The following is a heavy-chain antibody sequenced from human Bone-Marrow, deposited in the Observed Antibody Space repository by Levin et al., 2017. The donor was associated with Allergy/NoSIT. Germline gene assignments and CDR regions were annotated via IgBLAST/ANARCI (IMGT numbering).Heavy chain of an antibody. CDR1: GGSISSSSYY. CDR2: IYYSGST. J-gene: IGHJ4*02. Sequence: TSETLSLTCTVSGGSISSSSYYWGWIRQPPGKGLEWIGSIYYSGSTYYNPSLKSRVTISVDTSKNQFSLKLSSVTAADTAVYYCAQGLEIAAAGSMNYWGQGTLVTVSS. D-gene: IGHD6-13*01. CDR3: AQGLEIAAAGSMNY. V-gene: IGHV4-39*01.